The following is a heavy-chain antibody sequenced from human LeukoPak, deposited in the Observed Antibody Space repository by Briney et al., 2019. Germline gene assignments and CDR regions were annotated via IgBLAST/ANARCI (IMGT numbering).Heavy chain of an antibody. CDR1: GYTFTGYN. D-gene: IGHD6-6*01. J-gene: IGHJ4*02. CDR3: ARDGIAARPGY. V-gene: IGHV1-2*02. CDR2: INPNSGGT. Sequence: ASVTVSCKTSGYTFTGYNMHWVRQAPGHGLEWMGWINPNSGGTNYAQRFQGRVTMTRDTSISTAYMELSRLTSDDTAVYYCARDGIAARPGYWGQGIRGNVSS.